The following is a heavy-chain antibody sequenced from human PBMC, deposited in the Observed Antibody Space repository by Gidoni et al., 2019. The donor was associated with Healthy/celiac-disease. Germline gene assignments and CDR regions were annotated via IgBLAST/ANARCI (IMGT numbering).Heavy chain of an antibody. CDR1: GYTFTSYG. D-gene: IGHD6-19*01. J-gene: IGHJ6*03. CDR3: AREQDSSSWGIAVAGETDYYYYYMDV. Sequence: QVQLVQSGAEVKKPGASVKVSCKASGYTFTSYGISWVRQAPGQGLEWMGWISAYNGNTNYAQKLQGRVTMTTDTSTSTAYMELRSLRSDDTAVYYCAREQDSSSWGIAVAGETDYYYYYMDVWGKGTTVTVSS. CDR2: ISAYNGNT. V-gene: IGHV1-18*01.